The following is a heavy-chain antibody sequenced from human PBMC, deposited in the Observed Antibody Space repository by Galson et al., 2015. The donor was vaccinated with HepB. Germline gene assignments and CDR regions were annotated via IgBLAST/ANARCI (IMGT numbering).Heavy chain of an antibody. J-gene: IGHJ4*02. D-gene: IGHD6-6*01. CDR1: GFTFSSYA. CDR3: ARLGHYSSSMGEFDY. Sequence: SLRLSCAASGFTFSSYAMHWVRQAPGKGLEWVAVISYDGSNKYYADSVKGRFTISRDNSKNTLYLQMNSLRAEDTALYHCARLGHYSSSMGEFDYWGQGTLVTVSS. CDR2: ISYDGSNK. V-gene: IGHV3-30*04.